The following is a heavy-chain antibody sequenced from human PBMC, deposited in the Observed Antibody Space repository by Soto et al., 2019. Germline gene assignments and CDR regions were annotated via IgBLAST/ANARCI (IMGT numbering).Heavy chain of an antibody. CDR2: IYSGGST. Sequence: PGGSLRLSCAASGFTVSSNYMSWVRQAPGKGLEWVSVIYSGGSTYYADSVKGRFTISRDNSKNTLYLQMNSLSPDDTAVYYCGRGRSGQIVVFYWGQGTPVTVSS. CDR1: GFTVSSNY. V-gene: IGHV3-53*05. CDR3: GRGRSGQIVVFY. D-gene: IGHD1-26*01. J-gene: IGHJ4*02.